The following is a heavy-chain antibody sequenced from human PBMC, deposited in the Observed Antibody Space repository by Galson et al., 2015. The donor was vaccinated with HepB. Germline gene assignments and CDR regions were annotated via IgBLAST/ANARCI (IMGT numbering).Heavy chain of an antibody. CDR1: GFAFSNYV. V-gene: IGHV3-23*01. CDR2: ISANGDDT. D-gene: IGHD3-22*01. Sequence: SLRLSCAASGFAFSNYVMSWVRQAPGKGLEWVSTISANGDDTYYADPVKGRFTISRDNSKNTLNVQMNSLRADDTAVYYCAAGYYYGDLGRDWGQGTLVIVSS. J-gene: IGHJ4*02. CDR3: AAGYYYGDLGRD.